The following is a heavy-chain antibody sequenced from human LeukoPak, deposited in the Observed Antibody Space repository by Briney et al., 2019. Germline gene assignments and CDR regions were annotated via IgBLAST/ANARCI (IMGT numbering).Heavy chain of an antibody. CDR3: VGCSGGSCHSGAFEI. CDR1: GDSVSRNSAA. V-gene: IGHV6-1*01. D-gene: IGHD2-15*01. CDR2: ANYRSKWYY. J-gene: IGHJ3*02. Sequence: SQTPSLTCDISGDSVSRNSAAWNWIRQSPSRGLEWLARANYRSKWYYGYAVSVKSRITINTDTSKNQFTLQLNFVTPEDTAVYYCVGCSGGSCHSGAFEIWGQGTKVTVSS.